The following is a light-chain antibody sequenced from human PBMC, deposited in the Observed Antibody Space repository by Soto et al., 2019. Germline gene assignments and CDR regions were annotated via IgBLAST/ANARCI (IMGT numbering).Light chain of an antibody. V-gene: IGKV3-20*01. CDR2: GAS. Sequence: EIVLTQSPGTLSLSPGERATLSCRAGQTVRSSYLAWYQQIPGQAPRLLIYGASSRATGIPDRFSGSGSGKDFTLTISRLEPEDFASYYCQQYVTSPTVGQGTKVEVK. CDR1: QTVRSSY. J-gene: IGKJ1*01. CDR3: QQYVTSPT.